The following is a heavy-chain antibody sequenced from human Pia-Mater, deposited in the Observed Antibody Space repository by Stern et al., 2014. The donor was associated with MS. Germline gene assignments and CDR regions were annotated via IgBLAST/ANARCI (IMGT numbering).Heavy chain of an antibody. CDR1: GDSMSNNNW. D-gene: IGHD6-13*01. Sequence: QLQLQESGPGLVRPSTTLFLTCSVSGDSMSNNNWWRWGRQAPGKGLEWIGEGHHSGRANKNPYLASATTISIDKSKKMISLRMDSVTAADTAVYYCARSKDSSSWYGYFDYWGQGTLVTVSS. V-gene: IGHV4-4*02. CDR3: ARSKDSSSWYGYFDY. J-gene: IGHJ4*02. CDR2: GHHSGRA.